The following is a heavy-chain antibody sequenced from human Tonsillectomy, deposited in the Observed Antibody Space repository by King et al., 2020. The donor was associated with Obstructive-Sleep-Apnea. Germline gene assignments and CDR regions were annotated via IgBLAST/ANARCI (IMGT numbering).Heavy chain of an antibody. V-gene: IGHV3-30*04. D-gene: IGHD6-13*01. CDR1: GFTFSSYA. Sequence: VQLVGSGGGVVQPGRSLRLSCAASGFTFSSYAMHWVRQAPGKGLDWVTFISYDGSNKNYAHSVKGRFTISRDNSKNTLYLQMNSLRAEDTAVYYCARAYRSSWLDYWGQGTLVTVSS. CDR3: ARAYRSSWLDY. CDR2: ISYDGSNK. J-gene: IGHJ4*02.